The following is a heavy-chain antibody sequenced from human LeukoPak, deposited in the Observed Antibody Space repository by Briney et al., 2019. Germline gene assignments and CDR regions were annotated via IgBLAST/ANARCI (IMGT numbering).Heavy chain of an antibody. CDR2: FIPILDTA. V-gene: IGHV1-69*10. D-gene: IGHD3-3*01. CDR3: AGIPVFGVVLHQEPV. Sequence: SVKVSCKASGGTFSDYALNWVRQAPGQGLEWMGVFIPILDTADSTQKFQGRLTITADISTNTVYMELSSLRFDDTAVYFCAGIPVFGVVLHQEPVWGKGTTVTVSS. J-gene: IGHJ6*03. CDR1: GGTFSDYA.